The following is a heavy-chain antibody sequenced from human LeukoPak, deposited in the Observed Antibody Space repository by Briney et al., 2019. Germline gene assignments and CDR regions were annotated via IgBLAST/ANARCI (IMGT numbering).Heavy chain of an antibody. CDR2: IWVDGSYK. CDR3: ARFRALWGDFDI. V-gene: IGHV3-33*01. Sequence: PGGSLRLSCAASGFTFSNYGMTWVRQAPGKGLEWVAIIWVDGSYKYYADSVKGRFTISRENAKNSLYLQMNSLRAGATAVYYCARFRALWGDFDIWSQGSMVTVSS. D-gene: IGHD2-21*01. CDR1: GFTFSNYG. J-gene: IGHJ3*02.